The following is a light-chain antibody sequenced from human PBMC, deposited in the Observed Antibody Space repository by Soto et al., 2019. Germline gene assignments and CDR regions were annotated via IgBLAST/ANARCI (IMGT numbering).Light chain of an antibody. CDR1: QSISSR. Sequence: DIQMTQSPSTLSASVGDRVTITCRASQSISSRLAWYQQKPGKAPKLLIYDASSLESGVPSRFSGSGSGTEYTLTISSLQPDDFATYYCQQYNSYPHTFGQGTKLEIK. V-gene: IGKV1-5*01. CDR3: QQYNSYPHT. CDR2: DAS. J-gene: IGKJ2*01.